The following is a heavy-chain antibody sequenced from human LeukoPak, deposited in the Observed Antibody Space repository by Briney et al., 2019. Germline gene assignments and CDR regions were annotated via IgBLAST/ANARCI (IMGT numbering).Heavy chain of an antibody. CDR2: IKSKTAGGTI. D-gene: IGHD1-26*01. CDR3: TTGESMVGTTIHIRWAD. Sequence: GGSLRLSCAASGFTFSNAWMTWVRQAPGKGLEWVGRIKSKTAGGTIDYATPVKGGFTISRDDSKNTLYLQMNSLKTEDTAVYYCTTGESMVGTTIHIRWADWGQGTLVTVSS. CDR1: GFTFSNAW. V-gene: IGHV3-15*01. J-gene: IGHJ4*02.